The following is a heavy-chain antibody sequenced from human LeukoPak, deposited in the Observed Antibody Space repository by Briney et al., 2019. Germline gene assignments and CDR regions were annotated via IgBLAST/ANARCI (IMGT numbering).Heavy chain of an antibody. CDR1: GFTFSSYS. CDR2: ISGTSYYI. Sequence: GGSLRLSCAASGFTFSSYSLNWVRQAPGQGLEWVSSISGTSYYIYYADSVQGRFTISRDNAKNSLYLQMNSLRAEDTAVYYCARDFGGCSSTSCPKDSWGQGTLVTVSS. D-gene: IGHD2-2*01. J-gene: IGHJ4*02. CDR3: ARDFGGCSSTSCPKDS. V-gene: IGHV3-21*01.